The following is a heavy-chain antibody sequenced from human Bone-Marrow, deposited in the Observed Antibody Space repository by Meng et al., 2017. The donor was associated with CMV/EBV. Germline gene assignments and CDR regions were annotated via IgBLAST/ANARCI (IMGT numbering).Heavy chain of an antibody. J-gene: IGHJ4*02. V-gene: IGHV3-23*01. D-gene: IGHD6-6*01. CDR3: AKGTGDSSSSDY. Sequence: GESLKISCTASGFTFRNYAMAWVRRAPGEGLEWVSSISPSGANTYYADSMRGRFTISRDNSKNTLYLQMRSLRAEDTAVYYCAKGTGDSSSSDYWGQGTLVTVSS. CDR2: ISPSGANT. CDR1: GFTFRNYA.